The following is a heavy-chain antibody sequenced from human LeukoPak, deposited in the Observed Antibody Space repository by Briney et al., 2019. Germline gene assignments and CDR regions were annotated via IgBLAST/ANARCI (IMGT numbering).Heavy chain of an antibody. J-gene: IGHJ4*02. V-gene: IGHV4-34*01. CDR2: INHSGST. CDR3: ASPHTYYYDSSGYSVSTDY. CDR1: GGSFSGYY. Sequence: SETLSLTCAVYGGSFSGYYWSWIRQPPVKGLEWIGEINHSGSTNYNPSLKSRVTISVDTSKNQFSLKLSSVTAADTAVYYCASPHTYYYDSSGYSVSTDYWGQGTLVTVSS. D-gene: IGHD3-22*01.